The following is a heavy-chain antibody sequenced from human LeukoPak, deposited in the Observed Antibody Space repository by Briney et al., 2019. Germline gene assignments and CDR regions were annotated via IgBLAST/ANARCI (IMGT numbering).Heavy chain of an antibody. Sequence: SQTLSLTCAISGDSVSSNSAAWNWIRQSPSRGLEWLGRTYYRSKWYNDYAVSVKSRITINPDASKNQFSLQLNSVTPEDTAVYYCARDFEMDSGYATIGYYFDYWGQGTLVTVSS. CDR1: GDSVSSNSAA. D-gene: IGHD5-12*01. CDR2: TYYRSKWYN. J-gene: IGHJ4*02. V-gene: IGHV6-1*01. CDR3: ARDFEMDSGYATIGYYFDY.